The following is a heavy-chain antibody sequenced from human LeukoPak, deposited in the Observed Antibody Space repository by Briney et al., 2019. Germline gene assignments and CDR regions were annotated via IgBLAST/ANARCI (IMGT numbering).Heavy chain of an antibody. V-gene: IGHV1-18*04. CDR3: ARGDYGDYVCAFDI. CDR1: GYTFTSYG. Sequence: ASVKVSCKASGYTFTSYGISWVRQAPGQGLEWMGWISAYNGNTNYAQKLQGRVTMTTDTPTSTAYMELRSLRSDDTAVYYCARGDYGDYVCAFDIWGQGTMVTVSS. J-gene: IGHJ3*02. D-gene: IGHD4-17*01. CDR2: ISAYNGNT.